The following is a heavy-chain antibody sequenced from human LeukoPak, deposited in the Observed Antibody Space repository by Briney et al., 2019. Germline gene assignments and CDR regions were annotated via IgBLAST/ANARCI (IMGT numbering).Heavy chain of an antibody. CDR1: GFTFSNYA. V-gene: IGHV3-23*01. CDR2: ISTKGDST. Sequence: GGSLRLSCAASGFTFSNYAMSWVRQAPGKGLEWVSGISTKGDSTYYADSVKGRFTISRDNSKNTVFLQMNSLRAEDTAVYFCAKTSGGNYWGQGTLVTVSS. CDR3: AKTSGGNY. J-gene: IGHJ4*02. D-gene: IGHD2-15*01.